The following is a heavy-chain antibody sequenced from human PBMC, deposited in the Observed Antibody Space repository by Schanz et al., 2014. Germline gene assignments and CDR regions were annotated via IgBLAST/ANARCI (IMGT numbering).Heavy chain of an antibody. J-gene: IGHJ4*02. V-gene: IGHV3-33*08. CDR2: IWYDENNK. CDR1: GFTFSSYA. CDR3: ARAHGNNWYGKGLDY. D-gene: IGHD1-1*01. Sequence: QVQLVESGGGVVQPGRSLRLSCAASGFTFSSYAMHWVRQAPGKGLEWVAVIWYDENNKYYADSVKGRFTMSRDNSKNTLYLQMNSLRADDTAVYFCARAHGNNWYGKGLDYWGQGTQVTVSS.